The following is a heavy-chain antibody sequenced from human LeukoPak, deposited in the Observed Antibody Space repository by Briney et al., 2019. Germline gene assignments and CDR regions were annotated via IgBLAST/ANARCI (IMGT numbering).Heavy chain of an antibody. CDR1: GDSVNKTFYF. CDR2: LFYSGST. Sequence: PSETLSLTCAVSGDSVNKTFYFWGWIRQPPGKGLEWIGSLFYSGSTYYSPSLKSRVTISKGSSGNQLSLISLKMTSVTAADTAVYYCARGFDNWGLGTLVTVST. CDR3: ARGFDN. J-gene: IGHJ4*02. V-gene: IGHV4-39*07.